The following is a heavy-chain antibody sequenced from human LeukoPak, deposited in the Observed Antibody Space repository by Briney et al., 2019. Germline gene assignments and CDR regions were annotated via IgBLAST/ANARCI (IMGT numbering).Heavy chain of an antibody. CDR3: ARRAYSYGYVWFDP. Sequence: SETLSLTCAVYGGSFSGYYWSWIRQPPGKGLEWIGEINHSGSTNYNPSLKSRVTISVDTSKNQFSLKLSSVTAADTAVYYCARRAYSYGYVWFDPWGQGTLVTVSS. CDR2: INHSGST. V-gene: IGHV4-34*01. CDR1: GGSFSGYY. D-gene: IGHD5-18*01. J-gene: IGHJ5*02.